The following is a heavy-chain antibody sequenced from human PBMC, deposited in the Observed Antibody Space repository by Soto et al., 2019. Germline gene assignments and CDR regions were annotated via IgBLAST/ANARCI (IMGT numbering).Heavy chain of an antibody. J-gene: IGHJ6*02. Sequence: PSETLSLTCPVSGGSISSYYWSWIRQPAGKGLEWIGRIYTSGSTNYNPSLKSRVTMSVDTSKNQFSLKLSSVTAADTAVYRCARDRAFGVVKDGMDVWGQGTTVTVSS. V-gene: IGHV4-4*07. D-gene: IGHD3-3*01. CDR1: GGSISSYY. CDR2: IYTSGST. CDR3: ARDRAFGVVKDGMDV.